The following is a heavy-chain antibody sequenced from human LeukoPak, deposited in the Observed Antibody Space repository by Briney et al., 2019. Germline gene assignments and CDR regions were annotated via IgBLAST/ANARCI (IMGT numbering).Heavy chain of an antibody. Sequence: GASVKVSCKASGGTFSSYAISWVRQAPGQGLEWMGRIIPILDIANYAQKFQGRVTITADKSTSTAYMELSSLRSEDTAVYYCARGVAGTGTDAFDIWGQGTMVTVSS. V-gene: IGHV1-69*04. CDR2: IIPILDIA. CDR1: GGTFSSYA. CDR3: ARGVAGTGTDAFDI. D-gene: IGHD6-19*01. J-gene: IGHJ3*02.